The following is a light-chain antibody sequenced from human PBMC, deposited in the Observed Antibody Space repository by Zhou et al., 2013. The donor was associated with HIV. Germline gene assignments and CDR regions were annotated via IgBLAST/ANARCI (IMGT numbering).Light chain of an antibody. J-gene: IGLJ2*01. V-gene: IGLV2-14*03. CDR1: SSDIGAYNF. CDR3: AAYTSSNTLV. CDR2: DVS. Sequence: QSALTQPASMSGSPGQSITISCTGTSSDIGAYNFVSWYQHLPGKAPKLIIFDVSDRPSGVSNRFSGSKSGNSASLTISGLRAEDEADYYCAAYTSSNTLVFGGGTKLTVL.